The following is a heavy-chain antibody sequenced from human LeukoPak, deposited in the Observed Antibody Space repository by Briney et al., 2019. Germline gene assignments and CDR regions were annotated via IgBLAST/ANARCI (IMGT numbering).Heavy chain of an antibody. CDR3: ARVTGYSSSSSYFDY. V-gene: IGHV4-4*02. J-gene: IGHJ4*02. CDR2: IYHSGST. Sequence: SETLSLTCAVSGGSISSSNWWSWLRQPPGKGLEWIGKIYHSGSTNYNPSLKSRVTISVDKSKNQFSLKLSSVTAADTAVYYCARVTGYSSSSSYFDYWGQGTLVTVSS. D-gene: IGHD6-13*01. CDR1: GGSISSSNW.